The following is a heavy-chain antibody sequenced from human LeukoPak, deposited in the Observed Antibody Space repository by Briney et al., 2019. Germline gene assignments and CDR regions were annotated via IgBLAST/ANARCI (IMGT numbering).Heavy chain of an antibody. CDR1: GGSFSGYY. J-gene: IGHJ5*02. CDR2: IYYSGST. V-gene: IGHV4-39*01. D-gene: IGHD6-13*01. CDR3: ARHPLAAAVRFDP. Sequence: PSDTLSLTHAVYGGSFSGYYWRWLRQPPGKGREGIGSIYYSGSTYYNPSLKSRVTISVDTSKNQFSLKLSSVTAADTAVYYCARHPLAAAVRFDPWGQGTLVTVSS.